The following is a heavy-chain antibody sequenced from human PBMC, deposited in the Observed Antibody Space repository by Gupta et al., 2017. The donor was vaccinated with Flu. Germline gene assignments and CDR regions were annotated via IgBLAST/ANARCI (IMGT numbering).Heavy chain of an antibody. D-gene: IGHD3-22*01. CDR2: IYHTGGT. J-gene: IGHJ5*02. V-gene: IGHV4-31*03. Sequence: QVHLQESGPGLVKPLETLPLPCSVSGRSLRSADYYCRWICQFPGKGLEWIGYIYHTGGTYYNPSLVSRVTMSVDTSKNQFSLKLISLTAADTAVYFCARGGFEDTSGYYFTEFDTWGRGTRVTVSS. CDR1: GRSLRSADYY. CDR3: ARGGFEDTSGYYFTEFDT.